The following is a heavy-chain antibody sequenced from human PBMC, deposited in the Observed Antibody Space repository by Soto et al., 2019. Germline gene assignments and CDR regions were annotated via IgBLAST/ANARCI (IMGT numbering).Heavy chain of an antibody. D-gene: IGHD5-12*01. V-gene: IGHV3-21*01. Sequence: GWSLRLSCSASGFTFSSYSMNWFRQAPGKGLEWVSSISSSSSYIYYADSVKGRFTISRDNAKNSLYLQMNSLRAEDTAVYYCAGDSGSGYFDPWGQGTLVTVSS. CDR3: AGDSGSGYFDP. CDR2: ISSSSSYI. J-gene: IGHJ5*02. CDR1: GFTFSSYS.